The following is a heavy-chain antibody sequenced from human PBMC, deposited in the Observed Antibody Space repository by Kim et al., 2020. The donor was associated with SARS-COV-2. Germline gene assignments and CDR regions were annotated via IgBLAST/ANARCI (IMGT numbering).Heavy chain of an antibody. Sequence: SVKVSCKASGGTFSSYAISWVRQAPGQGLEWMGGIIPIFGTANYAQKFQGRVTITADESTSTAYMELSSLRSEDTAVYYCASSYIGSSGYLGGAFDYWGQGTLVTVSS. D-gene: IGHD3-22*01. CDR2: IIPIFGTA. CDR1: GGTFSSYA. CDR3: ASSYIGSSGYLGGAFDY. J-gene: IGHJ4*02. V-gene: IGHV1-69*13.